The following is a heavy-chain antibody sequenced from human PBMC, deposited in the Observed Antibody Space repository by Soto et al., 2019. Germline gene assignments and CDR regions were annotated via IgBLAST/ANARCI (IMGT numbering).Heavy chain of an antibody. Sequence: GDSLKISCKGSGYSFTSYWIGWVRKMPGKGLGWMGIIYPGDSDTRYSPSFQGQVTISADKSISTAYLQWSSLKASDTAMYYCARHSLFYGYDCWSGYYDGGMDVWGQGTTVTVAS. CDR1: GYSFTSYW. J-gene: IGHJ6*02. D-gene: IGHD3-3*01. V-gene: IGHV5-51*01. CDR2: IYPGDSDT. CDR3: ARHSLFYGYDCWSGYYDGGMDV.